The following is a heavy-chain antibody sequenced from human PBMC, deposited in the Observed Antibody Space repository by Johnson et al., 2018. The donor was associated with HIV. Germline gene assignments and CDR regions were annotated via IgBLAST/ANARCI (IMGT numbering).Heavy chain of an antibody. J-gene: IGHJ3*02. CDR1: GFTFSSYD. Sequence: VQLVESGGGVVQPGGSLRLSCAASGFTFSSYDMHWVRQATGKGLEWVSAIGTAGDTYYAASVRGRFTISRDNSKNTLCLQMNSLRVEDTVMYYCARDLLGYYHDSSGWSPGAFDIWGQGTMVTVSS. CDR3: ARDLLGYYHDSSGWSPGAFDI. CDR2: IGTAGDT. V-gene: IGHV3-13*01. D-gene: IGHD3-22*01.